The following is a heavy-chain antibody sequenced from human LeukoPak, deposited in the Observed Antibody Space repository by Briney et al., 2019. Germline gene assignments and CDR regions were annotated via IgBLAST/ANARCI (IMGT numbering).Heavy chain of an antibody. J-gene: IGHJ4*02. D-gene: IGHD7-27*01. V-gene: IGHV3-23*01. CDR1: GFTFSNHG. CDR3: ARDLAWGAFDY. Sequence: GGSLRLSCAASGFTFSNHGMNWVRQAPGKGLEWLSGVSPPGGGTYSADSVKGRFTISRDDSKNTLSLQMNSLRVEDTAVYYCARDLAWGAFDYWGQGTLVTVSS. CDR2: VSPPGGGT.